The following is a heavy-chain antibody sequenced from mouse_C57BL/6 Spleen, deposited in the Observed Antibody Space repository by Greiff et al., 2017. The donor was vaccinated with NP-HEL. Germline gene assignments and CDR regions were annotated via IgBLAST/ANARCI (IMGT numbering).Heavy chain of an antibody. J-gene: IGHJ1*03. V-gene: IGHV7-3*03. CDR1: GFTFTDYY. CDR2: IRNKANGYTT. Sequence: EVMLVESGGGLVQPGGSLSLSCAASGFTFTDYYMSWVRQPPGKALEWLGFIRNKANGYTTEYSASVKGRFTISRDNSQSILYLQMNALRAEDSATYYCAKTGTNWYFDVWGTGTTVTVSS. CDR3: AKTGTNWYFDV. D-gene: IGHD4-1*01.